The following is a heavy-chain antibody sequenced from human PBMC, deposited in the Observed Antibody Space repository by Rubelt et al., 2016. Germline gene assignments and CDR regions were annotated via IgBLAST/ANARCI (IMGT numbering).Heavy chain of an antibody. CDR3: VKMIVGATGD. J-gene: IGHJ4*02. D-gene: IGHD1-26*01. Sequence: QLQLQESGPGLVKPSETLSLTCTVSGGSISSTLYYWGWIRQPPGKGLEWIGTVYYTGNTYYSPSLKSRVTISIDTSNNRFSLRLRSVTAADTALYYCVKMIVGATGDWGQGTQVTVSS. CDR1: GGSISSTLYY. CDR2: VYYTGNT. V-gene: IGHV4-39*07.